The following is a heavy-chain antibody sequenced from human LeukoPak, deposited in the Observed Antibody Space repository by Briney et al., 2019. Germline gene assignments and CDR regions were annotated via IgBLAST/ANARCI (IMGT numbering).Heavy chain of an antibody. D-gene: IGHD6-13*01. CDR2: IYYSGTT. CDR3: ARGVYIAAAQYGY. J-gene: IGHJ4*02. CDR1: GGSISIYY. V-gene: IGHV4-59*01. Sequence: SETLSLTCTVSGGSISIYYWNWIRQPPGKGLEWIGYIYYSGTTNYNPSLKSRVTISVDTSKNQFSLKLSSVTAADTAVYYCARGVYIAAAQYGYWGQGTLVTVSS.